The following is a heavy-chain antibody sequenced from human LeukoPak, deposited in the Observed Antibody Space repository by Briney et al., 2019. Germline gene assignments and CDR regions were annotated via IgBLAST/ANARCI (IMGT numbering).Heavy chain of an antibody. D-gene: IGHD3-22*01. CDR3: AREYYYDSSGYYQNWFDP. V-gene: IGHV4-39*02. J-gene: IGHJ5*02. CDR2: IYYSGST. Sequence: PSETLSLTCTVSGGSISSSSYYWGWIRQPPGKRLGWIGSIYYSGSTYYNPSLKSRVTISVDTSKNQFSLKLSSVTAADTAVYYCAREYYYDSSGYYQNWFDPWGQGTLVTVSS. CDR1: GGSISSSSYY.